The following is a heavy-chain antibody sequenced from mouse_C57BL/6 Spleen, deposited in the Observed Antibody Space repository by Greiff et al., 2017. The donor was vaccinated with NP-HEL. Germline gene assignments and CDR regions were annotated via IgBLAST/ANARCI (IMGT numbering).Heavy chain of an antibody. CDR1: GFTFSDYG. V-gene: IGHV5-17*01. CDR3: ARGNYVSSYGYYYAMDY. CDR2: ISSGSSTI. D-gene: IGHD1-1*01. J-gene: IGHJ4*01. Sequence: EVKLVESGGGLVKPGGSLKLSCAASGFTFSDYGMHWVRQAPEKGLEWVAYISSGSSTIDYADTVKGRFTISRDNAKNTLFLQMTSLRSEDTAMYYCARGNYVSSYGYYYAMDYWGQGTSVTVSS.